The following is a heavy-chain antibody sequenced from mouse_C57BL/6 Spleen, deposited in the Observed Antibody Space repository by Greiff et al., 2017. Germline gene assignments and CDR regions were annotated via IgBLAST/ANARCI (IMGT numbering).Heavy chain of an antibody. J-gene: IGHJ2*01. CDR1: GFSFNTYA. Sequence: EVKLLESGGGLVQPKGSLKLSCAASGFSFNTYAMNWVRQAPGKGLEWVARIRSKSNNYATYYADSVKDRFTISRDDSESMLYLQMNNLKTEDTAMYYCVRDYYVNFDYWGQGTTLTVSS. CDR2: IRSKSNNYAT. CDR3: VRDYYVNFDY. D-gene: IGHD1-1*01. V-gene: IGHV10-1*01.